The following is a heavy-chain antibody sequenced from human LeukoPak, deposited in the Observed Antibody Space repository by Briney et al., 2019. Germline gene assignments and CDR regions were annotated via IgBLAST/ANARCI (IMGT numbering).Heavy chain of an antibody. CDR2: INPNSGDT. Sequence: ASVKVSCKASGYTFTGYYMHWVRQAPGQGLEWMGRINPNSGDTNYAQKFQGRVTVTRDTSISTAYMELTRLRSDDTAVYYCARDPGVRGYFDYWGQGTLVTVSS. CDR1: GYTFTGYY. J-gene: IGHJ4*02. D-gene: IGHD3-10*01. CDR3: ARDPGVRGYFDY. V-gene: IGHV1-2*06.